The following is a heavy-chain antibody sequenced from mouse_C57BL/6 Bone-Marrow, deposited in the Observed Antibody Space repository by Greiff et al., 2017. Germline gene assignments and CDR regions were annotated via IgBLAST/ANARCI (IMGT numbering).Heavy chain of an antibody. CDR2: IYPSDSET. J-gene: IGHJ2*01. CDR1: GYTFTSYW. Sequence: QVKLQQPGAELVRPGSSVKLSCKASGYTFTSYWMDWVKQRPGQGLEWIGNIYPSDSETHYNQKLKDKATLTVDKSSSTACMQLSSLKSEDSAVYDWERRITTNDYVDDWGQGTTLTVSA. V-gene: IGHV1-61*01. D-gene: IGHD1-1*01. CDR3: ERRITTNDYVDD.